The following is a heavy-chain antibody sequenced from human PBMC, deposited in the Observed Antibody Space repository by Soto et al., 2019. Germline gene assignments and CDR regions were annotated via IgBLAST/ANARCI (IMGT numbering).Heavy chain of an antibody. J-gene: IGHJ6*02. CDR2: ISYDGTNK. D-gene: IGHD2-15*01. CDR3: ASEYCSGGRCYYYGMDV. V-gene: IGHV3-30*03. Sequence: GGSLRLSCTASGFTFSSYGMHWVRQAPGKGLEWVAVISYDGTNKVYADSVKGRFTISRDNSKNTVFLQMNSLRLEDTGVYYCASEYCSGGRCYYYGMDVWGQGT. CDR1: GFTFSSYG.